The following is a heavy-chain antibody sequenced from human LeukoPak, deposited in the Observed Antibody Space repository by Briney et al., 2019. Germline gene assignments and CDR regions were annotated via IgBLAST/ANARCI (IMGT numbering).Heavy chain of an antibody. V-gene: IGHV3-15*01. CDR1: GFTFSNAW. J-gene: IGHJ4*02. D-gene: IGHD6-6*01. Sequence: GGSLRLSCAASGFTFSNAWMSWVRQAPGKGLEWVGRIKSKTGGGTTDYAAPVKGRFTISRDDSKNTLYLQMNSLKTEDTAVYYCTTDDAARDYWGQGTLVTVSS. CDR2: IKSKTGGGTT. CDR3: TTDDAARDY.